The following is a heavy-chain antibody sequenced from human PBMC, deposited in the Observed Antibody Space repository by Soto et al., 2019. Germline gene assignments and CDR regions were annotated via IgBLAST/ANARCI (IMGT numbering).Heavy chain of an antibody. V-gene: IGHV4-39*01. J-gene: IGHJ4*02. CDR1: GDSISGSPYF. CDR3: ARGQGNSGYEPLDL. Sequence: SETLSLTCTVSGDSISGSPYFWGWIRQPPGKRLEWIGSIFYDGYTLYTPSLRSRVTISVDTSKNQFSLKLASVAAADTTLYYCARGQGNSGYEPLDLWGLGTLVTVSS. D-gene: IGHD5-12*01. CDR2: IFYDGYT.